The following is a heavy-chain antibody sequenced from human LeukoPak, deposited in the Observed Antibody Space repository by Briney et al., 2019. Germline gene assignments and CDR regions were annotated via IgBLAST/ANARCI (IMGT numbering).Heavy chain of an antibody. CDR3: AKDLRLVWSGSHDAFDI. D-gene: IGHD3-3*01. J-gene: IGHJ3*02. CDR2: ISSSSSYI. V-gene: IGHV3-21*04. CDR1: GFTFSSYS. Sequence: GGSLRLSCAASGFTFSSYSMNWVRQAPGKGLEWVSSISSSSSYIYYADSVKGRFTISRDNSKNTLYLQMNSLRAEDTAVYYCAKDLRLVWSGSHDAFDIWGQGTMVTVSS.